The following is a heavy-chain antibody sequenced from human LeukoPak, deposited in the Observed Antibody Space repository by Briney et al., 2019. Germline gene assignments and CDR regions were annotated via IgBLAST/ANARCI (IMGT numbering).Heavy chain of an antibody. CDR3: ARGWSKDVRLRPGRYYMDV. CDR1: GGSFSGYY. D-gene: IGHD4-17*01. CDR2: INHSGST. J-gene: IGHJ6*03. Sequence: PSETLSLTCAVYGGSFSGYYWSWIRQPPGKGLEWIGEINHSGSTNYNPSLKSRVTISVDTSKNQFSLKLSSVTAADTAMYYCARGWSKDVRLRPGRYYMDVWGKGTTVTVSS. V-gene: IGHV4-34*01.